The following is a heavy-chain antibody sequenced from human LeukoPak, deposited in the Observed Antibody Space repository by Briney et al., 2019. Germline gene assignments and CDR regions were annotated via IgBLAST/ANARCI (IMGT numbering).Heavy chain of an antibody. Sequence: GGSLRLSCVASGFTFSSYWMAWVRRAPGTGLEWVANVKQDESEKHYIDSVKGRFTISRDNAKNSVYLQINSLRAEDTAVYYCARDSGGSLDYWGQGTLVSVSS. D-gene: IGHD2-15*01. CDR1: GFTFSSYW. V-gene: IGHV3-7*03. CDR3: ARDSGGSLDY. J-gene: IGHJ4*02. CDR2: VKQDESEK.